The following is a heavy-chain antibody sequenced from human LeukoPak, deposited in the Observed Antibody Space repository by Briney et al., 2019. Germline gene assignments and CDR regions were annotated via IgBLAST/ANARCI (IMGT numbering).Heavy chain of an antibody. V-gene: IGHV4-39*01. Sequence: PSETLSLTCTVSGGSISSGDYYWSWIRQPPGKGLEWIGSIYYSGSTYYNLSLKSRVTISVDTSKNQFSLKLSSVTAADTAVYYCARRDYDILTALNFDYWGQGTLVTVSS. D-gene: IGHD3-9*01. CDR3: ARRDYDILTALNFDY. J-gene: IGHJ4*02. CDR1: GGSISSGDYY. CDR2: IYYSGST.